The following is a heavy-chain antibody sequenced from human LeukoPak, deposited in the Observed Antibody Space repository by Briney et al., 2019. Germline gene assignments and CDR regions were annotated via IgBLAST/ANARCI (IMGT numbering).Heavy chain of an antibody. V-gene: IGHV4-34*01. D-gene: IGHD6-13*01. J-gene: IGHJ6*03. CDR1: GGSFSGHY. CDR2: INHSGST. CDR3: ARDSSTYSSSWYGLGYYYYYMDV. Sequence: SETLSLTCAVYGGSFSGHYWTWIRQSPGKGLEWIGEINHSGSTDYNPSLKSRVTISVDTSKNQFSLKLSSVTAADTAVYYCARDSSTYSSSWYGLGYYYYYMDVWGKGTTVTVSS.